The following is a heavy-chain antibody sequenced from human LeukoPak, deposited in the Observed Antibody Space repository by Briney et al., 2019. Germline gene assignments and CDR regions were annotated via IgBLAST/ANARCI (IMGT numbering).Heavy chain of an antibody. V-gene: IGHV4-59*08. D-gene: IGHD5-24*01. J-gene: IGHJ4*01. CDR1: GGSISSYY. CDR2: ISYSGTT. Sequence: SETLSLTCTVSGGSISSYYWTWIRQPPGKGLEWIGYISYSGTTNYNPSLKSRVTISVDRSKNLFSLKLTSVTAADTAVYYCTRWMARYYFDYWGHGTLVTVSS. CDR3: TRWMARYYFDY.